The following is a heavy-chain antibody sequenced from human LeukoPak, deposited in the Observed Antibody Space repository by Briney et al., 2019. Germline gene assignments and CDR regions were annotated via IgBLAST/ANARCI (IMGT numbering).Heavy chain of an antibody. CDR3: ARDGDCGGDCYGYGMDV. D-gene: IGHD2-21*02. CDR2: INPNSGGT. CDR1: GGTFSGYY. Sequence: ASVRVSCKASGGTFSGYYMHWVRQAPGQGLEWMGWINPNSGGTNYAQKFQGRVTMTRDTSISTAYMELSRLRSDDTAVYYCARDGDCGGDCYGYGMDVWGQGTTATVSS. V-gene: IGHV1-2*02. J-gene: IGHJ6*02.